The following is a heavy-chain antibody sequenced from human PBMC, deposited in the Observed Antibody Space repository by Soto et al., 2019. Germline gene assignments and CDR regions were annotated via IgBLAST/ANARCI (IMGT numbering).Heavy chain of an antibody. CDR1: GFTFTNHA. CDR3: TRGRHLSVAFDQ. CDR2: LSSNGVGK. D-gene: IGHD2-21*01. Sequence: QVQLEESGGGVVQPGGSLRLSCVASGFTFTNHAMHWVRQAPGGGLEWVAILSSNGVGKNYARSVQGRFTISRDSSKNTLFLQMNSLTAEDTAIYYCTRGRHLSVAFDQWGQGTLVTVSS. J-gene: IGHJ5*02. V-gene: IGHV3-30-3*01.